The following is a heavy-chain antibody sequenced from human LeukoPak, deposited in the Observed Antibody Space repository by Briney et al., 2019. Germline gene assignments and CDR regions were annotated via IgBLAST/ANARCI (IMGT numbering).Heavy chain of an antibody. CDR3: ARQIKRGSGFDP. Sequence: GASVKVSCKASGYTFTSYDINWVRQATGQGLEWMGWMNPSSGNTGYAQKFQGRVTMTRNTSISTAYMELSSLRSEDTAVYYCARQIKRGSGFDPWGQGTLVTVSS. D-gene: IGHD3-10*01. CDR2: MNPSSGNT. CDR1: GYTFTSYD. J-gene: IGHJ5*02. V-gene: IGHV1-8*01.